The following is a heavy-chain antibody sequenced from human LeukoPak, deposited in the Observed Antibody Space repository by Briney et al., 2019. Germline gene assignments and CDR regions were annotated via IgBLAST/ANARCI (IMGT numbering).Heavy chain of an antibody. V-gene: IGHV4-38-2*02. CDR3: ARVTGYRIEDYFDY. CDR2: MYHNSGAT. CDR1: GYSITTGYY. Sequence: SETLSLTCTVSGYSITTGYYWAWIRRPPGKGPEWIGSMYHNSGATFYSPSLKSRVTISVETSKNEFSLKLRSVTAADTAVYYCARVTGYRIEDYFDYWGQGTLVTVSS. D-gene: IGHD6-13*01. J-gene: IGHJ4*02.